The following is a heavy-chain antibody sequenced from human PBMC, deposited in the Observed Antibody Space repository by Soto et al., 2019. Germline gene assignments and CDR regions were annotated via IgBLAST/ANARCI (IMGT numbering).Heavy chain of an antibody. CDR1: GFTFSSYT. CDR3: ARGAGIAVAGTSFDY. Sequence: QVQLVESGGGVVQPGRSLRLSCAASGFTFSSYTMHWVRQAPGKGLEWVAAISYDGSNKYYAESVKGRFAISRENSKNTLYRQMNSLRAEDTAVYYCARGAGIAVAGTSFDYWGQGTLVTVSS. J-gene: IGHJ4*02. CDR2: ISYDGSNK. V-gene: IGHV3-30*09. D-gene: IGHD6-19*01.